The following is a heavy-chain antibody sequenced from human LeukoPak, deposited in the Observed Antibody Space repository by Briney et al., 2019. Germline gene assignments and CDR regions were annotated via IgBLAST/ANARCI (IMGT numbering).Heavy chain of an antibody. Sequence: ASVKVSCKASGYTFTGYYMHWVRQAPGQGLEWMGWINPNSGGTNYAQKFQGRVTMTRDTSISTAYMELSRLRSDDTAVYYCARRGRWELPSFWYFDLWGRGTLVTVSS. D-gene: IGHD1-26*01. CDR3: ARRGRWELPSFWYFDL. CDR2: INPNSGGT. V-gene: IGHV1-2*02. J-gene: IGHJ2*01. CDR1: GYTFTGYY.